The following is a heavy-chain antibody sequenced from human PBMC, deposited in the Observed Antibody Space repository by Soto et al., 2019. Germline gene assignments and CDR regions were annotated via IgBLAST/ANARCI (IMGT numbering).Heavy chain of an antibody. J-gene: IGHJ5*02. CDR2: INAGNGNT. D-gene: IGHD4-17*01. CDR1: GYTFTSYA. V-gene: IGHV1-3*01. Sequence: ASVKVSCKASGYTFTSYAMQWVRQAPGQRLEWMGWINAGNGNTKYSQKFQGRVTITRDTSANTAYMELSSLRSEDTAVYYCARVRPYGDYVWFDPWGQGTMVTVSS. CDR3: ARVRPYGDYVWFDP.